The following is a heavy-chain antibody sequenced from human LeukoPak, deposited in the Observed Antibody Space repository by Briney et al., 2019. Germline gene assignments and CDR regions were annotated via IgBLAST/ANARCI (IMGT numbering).Heavy chain of an antibody. CDR1: GGTFSDYV. J-gene: IGHJ4*02. CDR3: ATYDVLTGFEY. Sequence: SVRVSCKASGGTFSDYVISWVRQAPGQGLNWMGGISPLLGASKHTQNFHDRVTITADESTSTAYMELSDLRSADTAVYYCATYDVLTGFEYWGQGTLVTVSS. D-gene: IGHD3-9*01. CDR2: ISPLLGAS. V-gene: IGHV1-69*13.